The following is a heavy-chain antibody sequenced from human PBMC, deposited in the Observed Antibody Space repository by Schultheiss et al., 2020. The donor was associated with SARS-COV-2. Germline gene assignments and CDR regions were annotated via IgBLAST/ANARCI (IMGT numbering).Heavy chain of an antibody. J-gene: IGHJ6*02. D-gene: IGHD5-18*01. CDR2: ISGSGGST. Sequence: GGSLRLSCAASGFTFSSYSMNWVRQAPGKGLEWVSAISGSGGSTYYADSVKGRFTISRDNSKNTLYLQMNRLRAEDTAVYYCARDPDTGADYYYGMDVWGQGTTVTVSS. CDR1: GFTFSSYS. V-gene: IGHV3-23*01. CDR3: ARDPDTGADYYYGMDV.